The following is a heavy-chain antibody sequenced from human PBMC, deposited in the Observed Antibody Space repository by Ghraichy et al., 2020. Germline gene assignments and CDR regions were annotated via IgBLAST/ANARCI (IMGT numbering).Heavy chain of an antibody. V-gene: IGHV4-59*08. CDR2: IYYSGST. CDR1: GGSISSYY. J-gene: IGHJ4*02. D-gene: IGHD6-19*01. CDR3: ASIPPVAGTVDY. Sequence: ETLSLTCTVSGGSISSYYWSWIRQPPGKGLEWIGYIYYSGSTNYNPSLKSRVTISVDTSKNQFSLKLSSVTAADTAVYYCASIPPVAGTVDYWGQGTLVTVSS.